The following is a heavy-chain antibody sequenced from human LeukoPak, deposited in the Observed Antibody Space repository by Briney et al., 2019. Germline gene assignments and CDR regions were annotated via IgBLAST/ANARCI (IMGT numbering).Heavy chain of an antibody. J-gene: IGHJ3*02. D-gene: IGHD3-22*01. CDR1: GFTFSDYY. V-gene: IGHV3-11*04. Sequence: GGSLRLSCAASGFTFSDYYMSWIRQAPGKGLEWLSYISSNGSTIYYADSVKGRFTISRDNAKNSLYLQMNSLRAEDTAVYYCARIRSFYYDSSPHDAFDIWGQGTMVTVSS. CDR2: ISSNGSTI. CDR3: ARIRSFYYDSSPHDAFDI.